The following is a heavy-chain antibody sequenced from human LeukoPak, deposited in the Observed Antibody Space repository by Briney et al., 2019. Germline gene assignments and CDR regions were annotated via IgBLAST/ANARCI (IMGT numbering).Heavy chain of an antibody. CDR3: ARKHGSSWFSLFDY. CDR1: GGSFSGYY. D-gene: IGHD6-13*01. V-gene: IGHV4-34*01. CDR2: INHSGST. J-gene: IGHJ4*02. Sequence: SETLSLTYAVYGGSFSGYYWSWIRQPPGKGLEWIGEINHSGSTNYNPSLKSRVTISVDTSKNQFSLKLSSVTAADTAVYYCARKHGSSWFSLFDYWGQGTLVTVSS.